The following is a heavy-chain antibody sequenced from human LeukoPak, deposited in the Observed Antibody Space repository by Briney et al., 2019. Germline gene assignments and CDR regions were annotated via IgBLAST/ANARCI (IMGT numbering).Heavy chain of an antibody. Sequence: SVKVSCKASGGTFSSYAISWVRQAPGQGLEWMGGIIPIFGTANYAQKFQGRVTITADESTSTAYMELSSLRSEDTAVYYCARDQYYYDSSGSVDYWGQGTLVTVSS. J-gene: IGHJ4*02. CDR3: ARDQYYYDSSGSVDY. D-gene: IGHD3-22*01. CDR1: GGTFSSYA. CDR2: IIPIFGTA. V-gene: IGHV1-69*13.